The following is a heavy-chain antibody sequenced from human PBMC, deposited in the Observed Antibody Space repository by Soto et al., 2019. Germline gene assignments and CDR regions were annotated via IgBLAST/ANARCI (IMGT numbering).Heavy chain of an antibody. CDR3: ARVILSVGPRFYYYYGMDV. Sequence: PSQTLSLTCAISGDSVSSNSAAWNWIRQSPSRGLEWLGRTYYRSKWYNDYAVSVKSRITINPDTSKNQFSLQLNSVTPEDTAVYYCARVILSVGPRFYYYYGMDVWGQGTTVTVSS. V-gene: IGHV6-1*01. D-gene: IGHD1-26*01. CDR1: GDSVSSNSAA. CDR2: TYYRSKWYN. J-gene: IGHJ6*02.